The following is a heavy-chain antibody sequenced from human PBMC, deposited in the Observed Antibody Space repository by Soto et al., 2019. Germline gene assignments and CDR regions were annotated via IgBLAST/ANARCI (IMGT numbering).Heavy chain of an antibody. D-gene: IGHD3-22*01. J-gene: IGHJ3*02. Sequence: GASVKVSCTASGYTFTSYAMHWVRQAPGQRLEWMGWINAGNGDTKYSQKFQGRVTITRDTSASTAYMELSSLRSEDTAVYYCARDVYYDSSGYAFDIWGQGTMVTVSS. CDR2: INAGNGDT. CDR3: ARDVYYDSSGYAFDI. V-gene: IGHV1-3*01. CDR1: GYTFTSYA.